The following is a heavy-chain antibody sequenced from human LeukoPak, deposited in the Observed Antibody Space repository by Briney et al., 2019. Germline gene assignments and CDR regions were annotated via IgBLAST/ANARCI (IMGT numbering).Heavy chain of an antibody. V-gene: IGHV1-8*01. J-gene: IGHJ5*02. Sequence: ASVKVSCKASGYTFTSYDINWVRQAPGQGLEWMGWMNPNSGNTGYAHKFQGRVTMTRNTSISTAYMELSSLRSEDTAVYYCARGRIARNWFDPWGQGTLVTVSS. D-gene: IGHD2-15*01. CDR2: MNPNSGNT. CDR1: GYTFTSYD. CDR3: ARGRIARNWFDP.